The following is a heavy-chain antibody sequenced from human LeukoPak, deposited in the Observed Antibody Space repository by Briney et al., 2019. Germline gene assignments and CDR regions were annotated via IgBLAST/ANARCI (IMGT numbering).Heavy chain of an antibody. J-gene: IGHJ4*02. V-gene: IGHV3-66*02. Sequence: GGSLRLSCAASGFTVSSNYMRWVRQAPGKGLEGVSVIYSGGSTYYADSVKGRFTISRDNSKNTLYLQMNSLRAEDTAVYYCAVLSYGNSWSPFDYWGQGTLVTVSS. CDR2: IYSGGST. CDR3: AVLSYGNSWSPFDY. CDR1: GFTVSSNY. D-gene: IGHD6-13*01.